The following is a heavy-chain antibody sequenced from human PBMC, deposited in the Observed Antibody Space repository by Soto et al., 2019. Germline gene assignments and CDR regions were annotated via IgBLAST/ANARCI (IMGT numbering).Heavy chain of an antibody. CDR2: IYSGGST. CDR3: ARVARIAVAGLDAFDI. CDR1: GFTVSSNY. D-gene: IGHD6-19*01. V-gene: IGHV3-66*01. J-gene: IGHJ3*02. Sequence: GGSLRLSCAASGFTVSSNYMSWVRQAPGKGLEWVSVIYSGGSTYYADSVKGRFTISRDNSKNTLYLQMNSLRAEDTAVYYCARVARIAVAGLDAFDIWGQGTMVTVSS.